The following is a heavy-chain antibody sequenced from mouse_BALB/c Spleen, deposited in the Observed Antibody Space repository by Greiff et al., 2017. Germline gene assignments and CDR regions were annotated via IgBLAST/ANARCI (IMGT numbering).Heavy chain of an antibody. Sequence: QVQLKQSGPGLVAPSQSLSITCTVSGFSLTGYGVNWVRQPPGKGLEWLGMIWGDGSTDYNSALKSRLSISKDNSKSQVFLKMNSLQTDDTARYYCARGDDGYLPWFAYWGQGTLVTVSA. CDR3: ARGDDGYLPWFAY. CDR1: GFSLTGYG. J-gene: IGHJ3*01. CDR2: IWGDGST. D-gene: IGHD2-3*01. V-gene: IGHV2-6-7*01.